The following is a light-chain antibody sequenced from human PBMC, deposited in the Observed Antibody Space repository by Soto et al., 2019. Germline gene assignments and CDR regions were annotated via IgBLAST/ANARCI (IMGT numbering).Light chain of an antibody. V-gene: IGKV3-20*01. Sequence: EIVMTQSPATLSVSPGGRATLSCRASQSISDTLAWYQQKPGQAPRLLIYGVSSRATGIPDRFSGSGSGTDFTLTISRLEPEDFAVYYCQQYSSSPVTFGGGTKVDIK. CDR3: QQYSSSPVT. CDR1: QSISDT. J-gene: IGKJ4*01. CDR2: GVS.